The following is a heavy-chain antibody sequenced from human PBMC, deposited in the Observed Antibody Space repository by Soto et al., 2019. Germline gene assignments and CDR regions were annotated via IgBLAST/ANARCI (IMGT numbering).Heavy chain of an antibody. V-gene: IGHV1-69*13. J-gene: IGHJ4*02. CDR1: GGTFSSYA. CDR2: IIPIFGTA. Sequence: ASVKVSCKASGGTFSSYAISWVRQAPGQGLEWMGGIIPIFGTANYAQKFQGRVTITADESTSTAYMELSSLRSEDTAVYYCARADSEGTTVTTGCDYWGQGTLVTVSS. D-gene: IGHD4-17*01. CDR3: ARADSEGTTVTTGCDY.